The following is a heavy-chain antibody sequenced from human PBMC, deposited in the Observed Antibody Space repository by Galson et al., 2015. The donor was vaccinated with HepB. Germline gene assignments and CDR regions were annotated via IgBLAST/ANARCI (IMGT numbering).Heavy chain of an antibody. CDR3: ARDRGATAITPRAGFDF. CDR1: GFTFSSYT. V-gene: IGHV3-30-3*01. D-gene: IGHD2-21*02. J-gene: IGHJ3*01. Sequence: SLRLSCAASGFTFSSYTMHWVRQAPGKGLEWVAVICYDGSNKYYADSVKGRFTISRDNSKNTLYLQMNSLRAEDTAVYYCARDRGATAITPRAGFDFWGQGTMVTVSS. CDR2: ICYDGSNK.